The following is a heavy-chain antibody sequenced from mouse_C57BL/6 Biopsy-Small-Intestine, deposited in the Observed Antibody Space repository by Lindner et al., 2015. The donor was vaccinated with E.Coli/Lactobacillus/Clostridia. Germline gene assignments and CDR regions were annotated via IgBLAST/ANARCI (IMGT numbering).Heavy chain of an antibody. J-gene: IGHJ2*01. CDR3: AIYYYGSSSLFDY. Sequence: VQLQESGAELVRPGSSVKMSCKTSGYTFTSYGINWVKQRPGQGLEWIGYIYIGNGYTEYNEKFKGKATLTSDTSSSTAYMQLSSLTSEDSAIYFCAIYYYGSSSLFDYWGQGTTLTVSS. D-gene: IGHD1-1*01. CDR1: GYTFTSYG. CDR2: IYIGNGYT. V-gene: IGHV1-58*01.